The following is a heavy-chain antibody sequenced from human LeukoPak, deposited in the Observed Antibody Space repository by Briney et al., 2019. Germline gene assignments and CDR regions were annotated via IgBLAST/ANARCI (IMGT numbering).Heavy chain of an antibody. D-gene: IGHD6-13*01. CDR2: INSDGSST. CDR1: GFTFSSYW. V-gene: IGHV3-74*01. CDR3: AREPIAAAGAIDY. J-gene: IGHJ4*02. Sequence: GGSLRLSCAASGFTFSSYWMHWVRQAPGKGLVWFSRINSDGSSTSYADSVKGRFTISRDNAKNTLYLQMNSLRAEDTAVYYCAREPIAAAGAIDYWGQGTLVTVSS.